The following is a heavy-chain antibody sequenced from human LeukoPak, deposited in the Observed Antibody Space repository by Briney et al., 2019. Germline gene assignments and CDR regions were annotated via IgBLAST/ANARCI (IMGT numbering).Heavy chain of an antibody. J-gene: IGHJ4*02. V-gene: IGHV4-59*01. Sequence: SETLSLTCTVSGGSISSYYWSWIRQPPGKGLEWIGYIYYSGSTNYNPSLKSQVTISVDTSKNQFSLKLSSVTAADTAVYYCARSHYDFWSGSGMFDYWGQGTLVTVSS. CDR2: IYYSGST. CDR1: GGSISSYY. D-gene: IGHD3-3*01. CDR3: ARSHYDFWSGSGMFDY.